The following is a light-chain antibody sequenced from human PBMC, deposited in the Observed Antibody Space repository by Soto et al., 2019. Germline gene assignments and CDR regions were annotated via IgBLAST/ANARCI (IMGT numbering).Light chain of an antibody. Sequence: EIVMTQSPATLSVSPGERATLSCRASQSVSSNLAWYQQKPGQAPSLLIYGASTRATGTPAGFSGSGSGTEFTLTISSLQSEDFAVYYCQQYIRWPLTFGGGTKVDI. J-gene: IGKJ4*01. CDR2: GAS. CDR3: QQYIRWPLT. V-gene: IGKV3-15*01. CDR1: QSVSSN.